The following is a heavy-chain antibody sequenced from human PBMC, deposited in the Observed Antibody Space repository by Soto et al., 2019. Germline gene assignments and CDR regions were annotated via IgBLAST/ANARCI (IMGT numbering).Heavy chain of an antibody. J-gene: IGHJ4*02. V-gene: IGHV1-69*02. CDR3: ARSFVVVTDFDY. Sequence: PSVKVSCKASGGTFSSYTISWVRQAPGQGLEWMGRIIPILGIANYAQKFQGRVTITGDKSANTAYMELSSLRSEDTAVYYCARSFVVVTDFDYWGQGTLVTVSS. CDR2: IIPILGIA. CDR1: GGTFSSYT. D-gene: IGHD2-21*02.